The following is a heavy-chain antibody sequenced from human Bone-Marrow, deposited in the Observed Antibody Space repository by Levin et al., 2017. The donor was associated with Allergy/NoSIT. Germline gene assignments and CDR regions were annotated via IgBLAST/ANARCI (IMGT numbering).Heavy chain of an antibody. J-gene: IGHJ5*02. CDR2: ISSSSSYI. V-gene: IGHV3-21*01. D-gene: IGHD6-19*01. Sequence: GESLKISCAASGFTFSSYSMNWVRQAPGKGLEWVSSISSSSSYIYYADSVKGRFTISRDNAKNSLYLQMNSLRAEDTAVYYCARDGTGYSSGWYNWFDPWGQGTLVTVSS. CDR1: GFTFSSYS. CDR3: ARDGTGYSSGWYNWFDP.